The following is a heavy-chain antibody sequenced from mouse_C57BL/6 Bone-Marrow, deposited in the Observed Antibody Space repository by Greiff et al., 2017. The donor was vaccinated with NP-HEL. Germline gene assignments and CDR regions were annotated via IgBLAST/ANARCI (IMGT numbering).Heavy chain of an antibody. D-gene: IGHD1-1*01. Sequence: QVQLKQSGAELVKPGASVKMSCKASGYTFTTYPIEWMKQNHGKSLEWIGNFHPYNDDTKYNEKFKGKATLTVEKSSSTVYLELSRLTSDDSAVYYCARGALYDGSSSYWYFDVWGTGTTVTVSS. CDR1: GYTFTTYP. CDR3: ARGALYDGSSSYWYFDV. J-gene: IGHJ1*03. CDR2: FHPYNDDT. V-gene: IGHV1-47*01.